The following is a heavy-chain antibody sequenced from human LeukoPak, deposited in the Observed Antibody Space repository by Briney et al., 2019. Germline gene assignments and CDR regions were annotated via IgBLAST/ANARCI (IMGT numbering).Heavy chain of an antibody. CDR1: GFTFSSFW. D-gene: IGHD4-17*01. J-gene: IGHJ4*02. Sequence: GGSLRLSCEASGFTFSSFWMHWVREAPGKGLVWGSRINSDGSSTSYADSVKGRFTISRDNAKNTLYLQMNSLRAEDTSVYYCARDTDTVTTILDYWGQGTLVTVSS. CDR2: INSDGSST. CDR3: ARDTDTVTTILDY. V-gene: IGHV3-74*01.